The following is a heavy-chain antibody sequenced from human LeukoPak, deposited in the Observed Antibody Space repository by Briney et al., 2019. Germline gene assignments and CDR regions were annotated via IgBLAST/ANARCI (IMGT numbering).Heavy chain of an antibody. D-gene: IGHD1-26*01. V-gene: IGHV3-30-3*01. CDR3: ARDEGKGGYLDY. Sequence: GGSLRLSCAASGFTFSSYVMHWVRQAPGKGLEWVAVILDDGSNKYYADSVKGRFTVSKDNSKNTLYLQMNSLRAEDTAVYYCARDEGKGGYLDYWGQGTLVTVSS. CDR1: GFTFSSYV. CDR2: ILDDGSNK. J-gene: IGHJ4*02.